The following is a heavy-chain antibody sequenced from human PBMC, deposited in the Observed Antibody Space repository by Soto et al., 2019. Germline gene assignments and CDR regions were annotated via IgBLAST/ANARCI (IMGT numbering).Heavy chain of an antibody. D-gene: IGHD5-12*01. J-gene: IGHJ4*02. CDR1: GGSISSGGYS. CDR2: IYHSGST. CDR3: AGGPGVARNY. V-gene: IGHV4-30-2*01. Sequence: QLQLQESGSGLVKPSQTLSLTCAVSGGSISSGGYSWSWIRQPPGKGLEWIGYIYHSGSTYYNPSRKSRVTITVDRSKNQCSLKLSSVTAADTAVYYWAGGPGVARNYWGQGTLVTVSS.